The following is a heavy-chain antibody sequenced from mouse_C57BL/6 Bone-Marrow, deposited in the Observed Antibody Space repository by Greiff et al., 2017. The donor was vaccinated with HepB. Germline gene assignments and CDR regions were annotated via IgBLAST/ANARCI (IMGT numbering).Heavy chain of an antibody. D-gene: IGHD1-1*01. CDR1: GYTFTSYW. CDR3: ARWYGSYAY. CDR2: IHPNSGST. J-gene: IGHJ3*01. V-gene: IGHV1-64*01. Sequence: QVQLQQPGAELVKPGASVKLSCKASGYTFTSYWMHWVKQRPGQGLEWIGMIHPNSGSTNNNEKFKSKATLTVDKSSSTAYMQLSSLTSEDSAVYYCARWYGSYAYWGQGTLVTVSA.